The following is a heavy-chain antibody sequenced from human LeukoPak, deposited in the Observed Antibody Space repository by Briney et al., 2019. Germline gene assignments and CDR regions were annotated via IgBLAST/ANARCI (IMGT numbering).Heavy chain of an antibody. Sequence: SETLSLTCAVYGGSFSGYYWSWIRQPPGKGLEWIGEINHSGSTNYNPSLKSRVAISVDTSKNQFSLKLSSVTAADTAVYYCARSLISGSSSNWFDPWGQGTLVTVSS. J-gene: IGHJ5*02. V-gene: IGHV4-34*01. D-gene: IGHD3-10*01. CDR1: GGSFSGYY. CDR2: INHSGST. CDR3: ARSLISGSSSNWFDP.